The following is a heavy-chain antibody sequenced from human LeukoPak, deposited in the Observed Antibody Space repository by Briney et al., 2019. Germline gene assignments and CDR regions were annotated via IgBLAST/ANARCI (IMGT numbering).Heavy chain of an antibody. J-gene: IGHJ3*02. D-gene: IGHD6-13*01. CDR1: GYTFTTYG. V-gene: IGHV1-18*04. Sequence: ASVKVSCKASGYTFTTYGISWVRQAAGHGLEWMGWISVYNGNTDYAQNLQGRVTMTTDTSTSTAYMELWSLRSDDTAVYYCARDPRIVAGLGFDIWGQGTMVTVSS. CDR2: ISVYNGNT. CDR3: ARDPRIVAGLGFDI.